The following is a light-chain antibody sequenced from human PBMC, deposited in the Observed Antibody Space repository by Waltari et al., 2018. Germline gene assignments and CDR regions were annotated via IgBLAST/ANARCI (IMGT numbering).Light chain of an antibody. CDR2: KAS. J-gene: IGKJ1*01. V-gene: IGKV1-5*03. CDR3: QQYSSFPRT. Sequence: DIQMTQSPSTLSASVGDIFPLTCRASQSISTWLAWYQQKPGRAPKLLIYKASSLESGVPSRFSGSGSGTEFTLTISSLQPDDFATYYCQQYSSFPRTFGQGTKVEIK. CDR1: QSISTW.